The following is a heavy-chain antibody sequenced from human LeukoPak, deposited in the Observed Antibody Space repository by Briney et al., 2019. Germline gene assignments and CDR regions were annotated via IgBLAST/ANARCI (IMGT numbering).Heavy chain of an antibody. CDR2: IDTDGSTT. CDR3: ARDVGIAVAD. Sequence: PGGSLRLSCAAFGFTFSNYWMQWVRQAPGKGLVWVSRIDTDGSTTTYADSVKGRFTISRDNAKNTLYLQMNSLRVEDTAVYYCARDVGIAVADWGQGTLVTVSS. V-gene: IGHV3-74*01. D-gene: IGHD6-19*01. J-gene: IGHJ4*02. CDR1: GFTFSNYW.